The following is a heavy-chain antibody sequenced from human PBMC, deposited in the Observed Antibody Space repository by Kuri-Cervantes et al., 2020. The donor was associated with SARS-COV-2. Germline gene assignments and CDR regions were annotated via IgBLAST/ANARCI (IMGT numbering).Heavy chain of an antibody. CDR1: GFTFSSYA. Sequence: ETLSLTCAASGFTFSSYAMSWVRQAPGKGLEWVSAISGSGGSTYYADSVKGRFTISRDNSKNTLYLQMNSLRAEDTAVYYCARALGNYWGQGTLVTVSS. V-gene: IGHV3-23*01. J-gene: IGHJ4*02. CDR2: ISGSGGST. CDR3: ARALGNY.